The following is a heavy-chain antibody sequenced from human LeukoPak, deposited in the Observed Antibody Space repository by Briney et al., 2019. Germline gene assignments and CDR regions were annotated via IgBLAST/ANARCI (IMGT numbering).Heavy chain of an antibody. CDR2: IKQDGSEK. Sequence: PGGSLRLSCAASGFTFSSYWMSWVRQAPGKGLEWVANIKQDGSEKYYVDSVKGRFTISRDNAKNSLYLQMNSLRAEDMAVYYCARDGYSSGWYVGDAFDIWGQGTMVTVSS. J-gene: IGHJ3*02. CDR1: GFTFSSYW. V-gene: IGHV3-7*01. D-gene: IGHD6-19*01. CDR3: ARDGYSSGWYVGDAFDI.